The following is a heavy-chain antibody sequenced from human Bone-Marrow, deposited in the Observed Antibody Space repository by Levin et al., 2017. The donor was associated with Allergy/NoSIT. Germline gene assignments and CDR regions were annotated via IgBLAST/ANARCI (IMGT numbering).Heavy chain of an antibody. CDR1: GFTFETYG. Sequence: LAGGSLRLSCVASGFTFETYGMHWVRQAPGKGLEWVAVLWYDGSDKYYADSVKGRFTISRDNSKNTLYLQMNSLRDEDTAVYYCARDRTDFRFNYGMDVWGQGVTVTVS. J-gene: IGHJ6*02. CDR2: LWYDGSDK. D-gene: IGHD1-14*01. V-gene: IGHV3-33*01. CDR3: ARDRTDFRFNYGMDV.